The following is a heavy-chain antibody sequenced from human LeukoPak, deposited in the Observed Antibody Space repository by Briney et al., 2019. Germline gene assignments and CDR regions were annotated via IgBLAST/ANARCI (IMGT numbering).Heavy chain of an antibody. CDR2: ISYDGSTK. CDR1: GFTFSSYA. V-gene: IGHV3-30*04. J-gene: IGHJ4*02. D-gene: IGHD1-26*01. CDR3: VRDGVGAPPFDY. Sequence: GGSLRLSCAASGFTFSSYAMHWVRQAPGKGLEWVAVISYDGSTKCYADSVKGRFTISRDNSKNTLYLQMNSLRAEETAVYYCVRDGVGAPPFDYWGQGVLVTVSS.